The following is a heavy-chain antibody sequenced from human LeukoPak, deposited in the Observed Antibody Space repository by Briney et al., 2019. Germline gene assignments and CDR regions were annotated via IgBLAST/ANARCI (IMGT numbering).Heavy chain of an antibody. CDR2: TSYDGNNK. CDR1: GFTFSSYA. J-gene: IGHJ4*02. CDR3: ARAYYYDSSGHHY. Sequence: GGSLRLSCAASGFTFSSYAMHWVRQAPGKGLEWVAVTSYDGNNKYYADSVKGRFTISRDNSKNTLYLQMNGLRAEDTAVYYCARAYYYDSSGHHYWGQGTLVTVSS. V-gene: IGHV3-30-3*01. D-gene: IGHD3-22*01.